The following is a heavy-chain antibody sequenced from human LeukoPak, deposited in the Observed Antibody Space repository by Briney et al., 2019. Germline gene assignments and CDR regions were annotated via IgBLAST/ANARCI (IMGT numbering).Heavy chain of an antibody. CDR3: ARETRWYYYDSSGYYTDAFDI. CDR1: GFTFSNAW. CDR2: ISGSGGST. D-gene: IGHD3-22*01. J-gene: IGHJ3*02. Sequence: GGSLRLSCAASGFTFSNAWMSWVRQAPGKGLEWVSAISGSGGSTYYADSVKGRFTISRDSSKNTLYPQMNSLRAEDTAVYYCARETRWYYYDSSGYYTDAFDIWGQGTMVTVSS. V-gene: IGHV3-23*01.